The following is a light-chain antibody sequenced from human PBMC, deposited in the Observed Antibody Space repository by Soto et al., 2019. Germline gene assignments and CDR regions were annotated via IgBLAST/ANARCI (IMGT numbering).Light chain of an antibody. CDR1: QSISRW. J-gene: IGKJ1*01. CDR3: QQYNGYSTWT. CDR2: DAS. Sequence: DIPMTQSPSTLSASVGDRVTITCRASQSISRWLAWYQQKPGKAPKILIWDASSLQRGVPSRFRGSGSGTEFTLTISSLQPDDFATYYCQQYNGYSTWTFGQGTKVEIK. V-gene: IGKV1-5*01.